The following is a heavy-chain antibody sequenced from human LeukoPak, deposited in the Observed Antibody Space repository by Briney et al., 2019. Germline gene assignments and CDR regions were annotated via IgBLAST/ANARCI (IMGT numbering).Heavy chain of an antibody. J-gene: IGHJ4*02. CDR2: IYYFGNT. D-gene: IGHD6-19*01. V-gene: IGHV4-59*08. CDR3: AKLGSPRAF. Sequence: SETLSLTCSVSGGSISTYYWSWIRQPPGKGLEWLGYIYYFGNTDYNPSLKSRVTISVDTSKNQFSLNLRSVTAAETAVYYRAKLGSPRAFWGQGILVRVSS. CDR1: GGSISTYY.